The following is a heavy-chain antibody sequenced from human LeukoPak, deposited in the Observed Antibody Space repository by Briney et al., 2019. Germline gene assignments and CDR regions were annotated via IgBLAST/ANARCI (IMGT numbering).Heavy chain of an antibody. J-gene: IGHJ4*02. CDR3: ARAVTARPLDY. CDR1: GESFSGHY. Sequence: ASETLSLTCAVYGESFSGHYWTWIRQPPGKGLEWIGEINHSGITNYNPSLKSRVIISVDTSKNQFSLKLSSVTAADTAVYYCARAVTARPLDYWGQGTLVTVSS. CDR2: INHSGIT. V-gene: IGHV4-34*01. D-gene: IGHD6-6*01.